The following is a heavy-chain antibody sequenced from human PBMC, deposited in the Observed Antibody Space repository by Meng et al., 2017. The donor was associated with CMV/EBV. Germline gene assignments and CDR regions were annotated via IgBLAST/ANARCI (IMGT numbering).Heavy chain of an antibody. D-gene: IGHD2-2*01. J-gene: IGHJ5*02. CDR3: ARDHGGVVPAYWFDP. CDR2: ITPNSGGT. CDR1: GYTFTGYY. Sequence: KVSCKASGYTFTGYYIHWVRQAPGHGLEWMGWITPNSGGTNYAQKFQGRVTMTRDTSISTAYMELSRLRSDDTAVYYCARDHGGVVPAYWFDPWGQGTLVTVSS. V-gene: IGHV1-2*02.